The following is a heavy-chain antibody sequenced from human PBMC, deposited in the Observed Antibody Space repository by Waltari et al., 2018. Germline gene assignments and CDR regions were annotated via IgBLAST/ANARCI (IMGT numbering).Heavy chain of an antibody. V-gene: IGHV4-38-2*01. CDR2: IYHSGST. CDR3: ARLNGDAYWYFDL. D-gene: IGHD4-17*01. CDR1: GYSISSGYY. Sequence: QVQLQESGPGLVKPSETLSLTCAVSGYSISSGYYWGWIRQPPGKGLEWIGSIYHSGSTYYNPSLKSRVTISVDTSKNQFSLKLSSVTAADTAVYYCARLNGDAYWYFDLCGRGTLVTVSS. J-gene: IGHJ2*01.